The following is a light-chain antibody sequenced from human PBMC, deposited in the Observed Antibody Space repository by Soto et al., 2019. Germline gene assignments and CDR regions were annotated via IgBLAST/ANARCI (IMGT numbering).Light chain of an antibody. J-gene: IGKJ1*01. Sequence: EIVMTQSPATLSVSPGERATISCRASQSLSTNLAWYQQKPGHAPRPLIYGASIRATCIHSRFSGSGSGTEFTLTISSLQSEDFAAYYCQQYNNWPPATFGQGTRVEIK. V-gene: IGKV3-15*01. CDR2: GAS. CDR3: QQYNNWPPAT. CDR1: QSLSTN.